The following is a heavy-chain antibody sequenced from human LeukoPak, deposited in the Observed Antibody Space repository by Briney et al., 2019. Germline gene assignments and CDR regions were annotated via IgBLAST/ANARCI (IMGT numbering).Heavy chain of an antibody. J-gene: IGHJ4*02. CDR3: ARGNKDYGDYARGLSDY. V-gene: IGHV1-8*01. D-gene: IGHD4-17*01. Sequence: ASVKVSCNASGYTFTSFDINWVRQATGQGLEWMGWMNPNSGNTGYAQKFQGRVTMTRNTSITTAYMELSSLRSEDTAVYYCARGNKDYGDYARGLSDYWGQGTLVTVSS. CDR2: MNPNSGNT. CDR1: GYTFTSFD.